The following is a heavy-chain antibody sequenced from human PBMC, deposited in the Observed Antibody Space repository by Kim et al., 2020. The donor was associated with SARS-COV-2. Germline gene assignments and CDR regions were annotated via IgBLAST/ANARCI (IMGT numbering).Heavy chain of an antibody. J-gene: IGHJ3*02. CDR3: AKDWPRYYDFWSGYPDAFDI. Sequence: GGSLRLSCAASGFTFSSYAMSWVRQAPGKGLEWVSAISGSGGSTYYEDSVKGRFTISRDNSKNTMYLQMNSLRAQDTAVYYYAKDWPRYYDFWSGYPDAFDIWGQGTMVTVSS. V-gene: IGHV3-23*01. CDR2: ISGSGGST. D-gene: IGHD3-3*01. CDR1: GFTFSSYA.